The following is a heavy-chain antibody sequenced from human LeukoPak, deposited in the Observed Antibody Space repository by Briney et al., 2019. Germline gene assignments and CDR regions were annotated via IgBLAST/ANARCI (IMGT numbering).Heavy chain of an antibody. V-gene: IGHV1-2*02. D-gene: IGHD4-17*01. CDR2: INPNSGGT. Sequence: MGXINPNSGGTNYAQKFQGRVTMTRDTSISTAYMELSRLRSDDTAVYYCAREMTTVTASAFDIWGQGTMVTVSS. CDR3: AREMTTVTASAFDI. J-gene: IGHJ3*02.